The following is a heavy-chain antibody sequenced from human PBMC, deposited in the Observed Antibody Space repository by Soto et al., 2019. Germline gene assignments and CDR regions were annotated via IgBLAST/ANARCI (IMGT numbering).Heavy chain of an antibody. Sequence: EVQLVESGGGLVKPGGSLRLSCAASGFTFSSYSMNWVRQAPGKGLEWVSSISSSSSYIYYADSVKGRFTISRDNAKNSLYLQMNSLRAEDTAVYYCARAPFSSSSWHSWVVGYFDYWGQGTLVTVSS. CDR2: ISSSSSYI. D-gene: IGHD6-13*01. V-gene: IGHV3-21*01. J-gene: IGHJ4*02. CDR3: ARAPFSSSSWHSWVVGYFDY. CDR1: GFTFSSYS.